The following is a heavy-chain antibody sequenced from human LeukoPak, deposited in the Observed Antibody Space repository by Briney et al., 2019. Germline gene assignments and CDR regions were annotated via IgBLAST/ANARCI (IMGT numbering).Heavy chain of an antibody. CDR1: GGSISRGGYY. CDR3: ARDTRTMVRGVKGAFDY. D-gene: IGHD3-10*01. CDR2: IYYSGST. J-gene: IGHJ4*02. Sequence: KTSETLSLTCTVSGGSISRGGYYWSWIREHPGKGLEGIGYIYYSGSTYYNPSLKSRVTISVDTSKNQFSLELSSVSAADTAVYYCARDTRTMVRGVKGAFDYWGQGTLVTVSS. V-gene: IGHV4-31*03.